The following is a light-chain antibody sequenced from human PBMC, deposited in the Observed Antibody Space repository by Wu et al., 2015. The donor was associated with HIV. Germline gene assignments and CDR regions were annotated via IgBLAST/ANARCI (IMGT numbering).Light chain of an antibody. J-gene: IGKJ4*01. Sequence: RVTQSPASLSAFAGDRVTITCRSSQDVNNYLAWYQQKPGKAPKLLIYRTSILQTGVPSRFSGGVSGADFTLTIDSLQSDDVATYYCLQYNYYPPLTFGGGTKVEMK. CDR3: LQYNYYPPLT. CDR1: QDVNNY. V-gene: IGKV1-8*01. CDR2: RTS.